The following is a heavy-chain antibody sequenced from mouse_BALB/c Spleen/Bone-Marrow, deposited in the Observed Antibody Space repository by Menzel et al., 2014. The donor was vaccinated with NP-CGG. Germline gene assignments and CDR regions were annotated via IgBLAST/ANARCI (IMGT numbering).Heavy chain of an antibody. D-gene: IGHD2-14*01. CDR1: GFTFSDYY. CDR3: ARDRAYYRYDGYYYAMDY. V-gene: IGHV5-4*02. CDR2: ISDGGSYT. J-gene: IGHJ4*01. Sequence: EVQRVESGGGLVKPGGSLELSCAASGFTFSDYYMYWVRQTPEKRLEWVAIISDGGSYTYYPDSVKGRFTISRDNAKNNLYLQMSSLKSDDTAMYYCARDRAYYRYDGYYYAMDYWGQGTSVTVSS.